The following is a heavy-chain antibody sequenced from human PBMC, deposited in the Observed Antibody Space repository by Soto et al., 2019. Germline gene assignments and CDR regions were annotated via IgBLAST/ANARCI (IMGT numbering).Heavy chain of an antibody. CDR1: GFTFSDHF. D-gene: IGHD4-17*01. CDR3: TTVTTVDYYFDY. CDR2: IRKKTNSYTT. J-gene: IGHJ4*02. V-gene: IGHV3-72*01. Sequence: EVQLVESGGDLVQPGGSLRLSCAASGFTFSDHFMDWVRQVPGKGLEWVGRIRKKTNSYTTEYAASVKGRFIISRDDSTNSLYLQMSSLKTEDTAVYYCTTVTTVDYYFDYWGQGTLVTVSS.